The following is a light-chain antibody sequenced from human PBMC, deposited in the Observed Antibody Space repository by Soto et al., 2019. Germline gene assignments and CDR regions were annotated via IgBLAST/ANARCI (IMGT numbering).Light chain of an antibody. J-gene: IGLJ1*01. Sequence: QSVLTQPPSVSGAPGQRVNISCPGSSSNIGAGYDVHWYQQLPGTAPKLLIYGNSNRPSGVPDRFSGSKSGTSASLAITGLQAEDEADYYCQSYDSSLSTVFGTGTKVTVL. V-gene: IGLV1-40*01. CDR2: GNS. CDR3: QSYDSSLSTV. CDR1: SSNIGAGYD.